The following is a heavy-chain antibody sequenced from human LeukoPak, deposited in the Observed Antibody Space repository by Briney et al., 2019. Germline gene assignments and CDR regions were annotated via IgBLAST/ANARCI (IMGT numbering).Heavy chain of an antibody. D-gene: IGHD1-26*01. V-gene: IGHV4-4*07. Sequence: SETLSLTCTVSVGSISSYYWSSIRQSAGEGLGWIGRIYTSGSTNYNPSLKRRVTMSVDTSKDQLSLTLSSVTAADPAVYYCARDPGSYQFDYWGQGTLVTVSS. CDR2: IYTSGST. CDR1: VGSISSYY. CDR3: ARDPGSYQFDY. J-gene: IGHJ4*02.